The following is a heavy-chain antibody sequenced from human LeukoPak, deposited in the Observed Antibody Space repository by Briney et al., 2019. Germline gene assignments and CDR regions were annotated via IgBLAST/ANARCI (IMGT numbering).Heavy chain of an antibody. J-gene: IGHJ4*02. Sequence: SEALSLTCTVSGGSISSYYWSWIRQPPGRGREWIGFIYYSGSTNYNPSLQSRVTISVDTSKNQFSLKLSSVTTADTAVYYCARVDSTDGLDYWGQGTLVSVSS. V-gene: IGHV4-59*01. D-gene: IGHD5-24*01. CDR1: GGSISSYY. CDR2: IYYSGST. CDR3: ARVDSTDGLDY.